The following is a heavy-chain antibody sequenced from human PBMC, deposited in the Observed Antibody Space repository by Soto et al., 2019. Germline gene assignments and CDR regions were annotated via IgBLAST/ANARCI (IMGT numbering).Heavy chain of an antibody. D-gene: IGHD4-17*01. CDR3: ARDLDVTTVTTSFDS. Sequence: ASVKVSCKTSGFTFSKYHMHWLRQVPGQGLEWVGVVNPSGRTTSYAQKFLGRVTVTRDASTATVYLELNSLRSGDTAVYYCARDLDVTTVTTSFDSWGQGTLVTVSS. V-gene: IGHV1-46*01. CDR1: GFTFSKYH. J-gene: IGHJ4*02. CDR2: VNPSGRTT.